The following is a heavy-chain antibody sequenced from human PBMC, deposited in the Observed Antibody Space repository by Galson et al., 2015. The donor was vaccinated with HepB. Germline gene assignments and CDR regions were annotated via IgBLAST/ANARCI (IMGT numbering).Heavy chain of an antibody. D-gene: IGHD1-7*01. V-gene: IGHV1-69*13. J-gene: IGHJ4*02. CDR2: IIPIYHTA. CDR3: ARDRNYRFDS. CDR1: GGSFRNYV. Sequence: SVKVSCKASGGSFRNYVITWVRQAPGQGLEWMGGIIPIYHTANYAQKFQDRLTITADEATTTAYMELSSLTSEDTAVYFCARDRNYRFDSWGQGTLVTVSS.